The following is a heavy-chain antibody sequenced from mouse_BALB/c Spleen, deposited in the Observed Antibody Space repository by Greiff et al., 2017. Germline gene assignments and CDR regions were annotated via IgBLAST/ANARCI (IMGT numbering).Heavy chain of an antibody. V-gene: IGHV2-9*02. CDR2: IWAGGST. Sequence: VMLVESGPGLVAPSQSLSITCTVSGFSLTSYGVHWVRQPPGKGLEWLGVIWAGGSTNYNSALMSRLSISKDNSKSQVFLKMNSLQTDDTAMYYCARDGVLLRGYYFDYWGQGTTLTVSS. J-gene: IGHJ2*01. CDR3: ARDGVLLRGYYFDY. CDR1: GFSLTSYG. D-gene: IGHD1-1*01.